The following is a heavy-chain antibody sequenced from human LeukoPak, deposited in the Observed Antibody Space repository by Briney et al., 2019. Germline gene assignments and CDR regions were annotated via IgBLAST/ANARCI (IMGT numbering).Heavy chain of an antibody. Sequence: GGSRRLSCAASGFTFSDYYMSWIRQAPGKGLEWVSYISSSGSTIYYADSVKGRFTISRDNAKNSLYPQMNSLRAEDTAVYYCARRHILTGYPNYYYYGMDVWGQGTTVTVSS. D-gene: IGHD3-9*01. J-gene: IGHJ6*02. V-gene: IGHV3-11*01. CDR2: ISSSGSTI. CDR1: GFTFSDYY. CDR3: ARRHILTGYPNYYYYGMDV.